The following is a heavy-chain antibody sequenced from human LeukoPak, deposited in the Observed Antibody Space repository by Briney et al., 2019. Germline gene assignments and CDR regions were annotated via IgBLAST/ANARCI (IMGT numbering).Heavy chain of an antibody. Sequence: GESLKISCEGSGYTFTKYWIGWVRQMPGKGLEWMGIIYPSDSDTTYSPSFQGQVTISADKSISTAYLQWSSLKASDTAMYYCARLYDSSGYFDYWGQGTLVTVSS. V-gene: IGHV5-51*01. CDR2: IYPSDSDT. J-gene: IGHJ4*02. D-gene: IGHD3-22*01. CDR1: GYTFTKYW. CDR3: ARLYDSSGYFDY.